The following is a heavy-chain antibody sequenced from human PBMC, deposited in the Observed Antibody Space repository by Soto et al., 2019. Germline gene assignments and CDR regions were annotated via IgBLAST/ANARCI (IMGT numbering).Heavy chain of an antibody. CDR3: ARERSYGLDY. J-gene: IGHJ4*02. D-gene: IGHD5-18*01. Sequence: QVQLVQSGAEVKKPGASVKVSCKASGYTFTSYDINWVRQATGQGLEWMGWMNPNSGNTVYAQKFQGRVPMTMNTSIGTAYMGLSSLRCEDTGVYYCARERSYGLDYWGQGTLVTVSS. CDR2: MNPNSGNT. V-gene: IGHV1-8*01. CDR1: GYTFTSYD.